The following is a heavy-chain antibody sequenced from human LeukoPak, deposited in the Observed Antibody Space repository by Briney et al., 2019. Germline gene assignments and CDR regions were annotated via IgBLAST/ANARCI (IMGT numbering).Heavy chain of an antibody. J-gene: IGHJ4*02. V-gene: IGHV1-69*13. Sequence: SVKVSCKASGGTFSSYAISWVRQAPGQGLEWMGGIIPIFGTANYAQKFQGRVTITADESTSTAYMELSSLRSEDMAVYYCARGGVGATTRFDYWGQGTLVTVSS. CDR2: IIPIFGTA. CDR3: ARGGVGATTRFDY. CDR1: GGTFSSYA. D-gene: IGHD1-26*01.